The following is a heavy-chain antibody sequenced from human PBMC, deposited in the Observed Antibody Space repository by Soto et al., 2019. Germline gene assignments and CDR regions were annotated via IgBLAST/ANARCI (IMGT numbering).Heavy chain of an antibody. J-gene: IGHJ4*02. CDR2: ISAYTGNT. Sequence: QVQLVQSGAEVKKPGASVKVSCKASGYTFINYGINWVRQSPGQGLEWMGWISAYTGNTNYAQKLQGRFTMTTDTSTSTAYMELRSLTSDDTAVYYCARGARLLAATMTVWGQGTLVTVSS. D-gene: IGHD2-15*01. CDR1: GYTFINYG. V-gene: IGHV1-18*01. CDR3: ARGARLLAATMTV.